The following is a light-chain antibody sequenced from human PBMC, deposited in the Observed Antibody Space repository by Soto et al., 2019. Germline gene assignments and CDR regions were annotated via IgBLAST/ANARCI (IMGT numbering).Light chain of an antibody. Sequence: DIQLPQSPSSLSASVGDEVTITCRASQGISHYLTWYQQKPGRAPTLLIYGVSTLQSGVPSRFSGGGSGTDFTLTISKLQREDLATYYCQQSYDAQFTFGGGTRVEIK. CDR2: GVS. V-gene: IGKV1-39*01. J-gene: IGKJ4*01. CDR3: QQSYDAQFT. CDR1: QGISHY.